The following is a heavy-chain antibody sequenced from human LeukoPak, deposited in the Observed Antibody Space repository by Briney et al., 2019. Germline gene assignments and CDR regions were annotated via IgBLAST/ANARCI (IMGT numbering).Heavy chain of an antibody. CDR1: GYTFTGYY. J-gene: IGHJ4*02. Sequence: ASVKVSCKASGYTFTGYYMHWVRQAPGQGVEWMGWINPNSGGTNYAQKFQGRVTMTRDTSISTAYMELSRLRSDDTAVYYCARADGYCSGGSCSNYFDYWGQGTLVTVSS. D-gene: IGHD2-15*01. CDR3: ARADGYCSGGSCSNYFDY. V-gene: IGHV1-2*02. CDR2: INPNSGGT.